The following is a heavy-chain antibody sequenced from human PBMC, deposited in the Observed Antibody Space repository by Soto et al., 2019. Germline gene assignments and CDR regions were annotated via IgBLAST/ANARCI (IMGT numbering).Heavy chain of an antibody. Sequence: EVQLLESVGGLVQPGGSLRLSCAASGFTFSSYAMSWVRQAPGKGLEWVSAISGSGGSTYYADSVKGRFTISRDNSKNTLYRQMNSLRAEDTAVYYCAKDSCSGGSCHYDYYYMDVWGKGTTVTFAS. CDR1: GFTFSSYA. J-gene: IGHJ6*03. D-gene: IGHD2-15*01. CDR2: ISGSGGST. V-gene: IGHV3-23*01. CDR3: AKDSCSGGSCHYDYYYMDV.